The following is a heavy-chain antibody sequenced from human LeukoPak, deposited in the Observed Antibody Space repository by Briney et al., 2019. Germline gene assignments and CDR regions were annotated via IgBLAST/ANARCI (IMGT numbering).Heavy chain of an antibody. J-gene: IGHJ4*02. CDR2: IYPGDSDT. CDR1: GYSFTSYW. V-gene: IGHV5-51*01. CDR3: VRRNKHCSSSSCYVY. Sequence: GESLKISCKGSGYSFTSYWIGWVRQMPGKGLEWMGIIYPGDSDTSYSPSFQGQVTISADKSISTAYLQWSSLEASDTAMYYCVRRNKHCSSSSCYVYWGQGTLVTVSS. D-gene: IGHD2-2*01.